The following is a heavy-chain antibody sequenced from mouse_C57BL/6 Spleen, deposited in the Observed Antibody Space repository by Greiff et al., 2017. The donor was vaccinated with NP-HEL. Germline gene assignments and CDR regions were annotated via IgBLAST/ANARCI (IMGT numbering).Heavy chain of an antibody. CDR1: GFNIKDDY. J-gene: IGHJ1*03. D-gene: IGHD1-1*01. CDR2: IDPENGDT. Sequence: DVQLQESGAELVRPGASVKLSCTASGFNIKDDYMHWVKQRPEQGLEWIGWIDPENGDTEYASKFQGKATITADTSSNTAYLQLSSLTSEDTAVYYCTTYLLLLYFDVWGTGTTVTVSS. V-gene: IGHV14-4*01. CDR3: TTYLLLLYFDV.